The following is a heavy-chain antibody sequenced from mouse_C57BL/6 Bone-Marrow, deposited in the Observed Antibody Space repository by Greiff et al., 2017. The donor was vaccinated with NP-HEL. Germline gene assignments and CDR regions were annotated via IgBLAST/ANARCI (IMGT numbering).Heavy chain of an antibody. D-gene: IGHD1-1*01. V-gene: IGHV14-4*01. CDR3: TTYYGSSSFDY. CDR2: IDPENGDT. Sequence: EVQVVESGAELVRPGASVKLSCTASGFNIKDDYMHWVKQRPEQGLEWIGWIDPENGDTEYASKFQGKATITADTSSNTAYLQLSSLTSEDTAVYYCTTYYGSSSFDYWGQGTTLTVSS. J-gene: IGHJ2*01. CDR1: GFNIKDDY.